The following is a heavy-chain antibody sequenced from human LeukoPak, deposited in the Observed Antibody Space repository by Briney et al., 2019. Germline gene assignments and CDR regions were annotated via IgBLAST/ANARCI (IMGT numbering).Heavy chain of an antibody. D-gene: IGHD2-2*01. CDR2: INPNSGDT. CDR1: GYTFTGYH. Sequence: ASVKVSCKASGYTFTGYHMHWVRQAPGQGLEWMGRINPNSGDTNYAQKFQGRVTMTRDTSISTAYMELSRLRSDDTAVCYCARGYCSSTSCLFDYWGQGTLVTVSS. J-gene: IGHJ4*02. V-gene: IGHV1-2*06. CDR3: ARGYCSSTSCLFDY.